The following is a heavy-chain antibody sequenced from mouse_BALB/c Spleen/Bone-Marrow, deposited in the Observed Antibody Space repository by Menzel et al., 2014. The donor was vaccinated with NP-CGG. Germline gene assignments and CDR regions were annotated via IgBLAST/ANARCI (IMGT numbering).Heavy chain of an antibody. Sequence: SGPELVKPGASVKISCKASGYTFTDSNMHWVKQSHGKSLEWIGYIYPYNGGTGYNQKFKSKATLTVDNSSSTDYMELRSLTSEDSAVYYCARFRYDWYFDVWGAGTTVTVSS. J-gene: IGHJ1*01. D-gene: IGHD2-14*01. CDR2: IYPYNGGT. CDR1: GYTFTDSN. V-gene: IGHV1S29*02. CDR3: ARFRYDWYFDV.